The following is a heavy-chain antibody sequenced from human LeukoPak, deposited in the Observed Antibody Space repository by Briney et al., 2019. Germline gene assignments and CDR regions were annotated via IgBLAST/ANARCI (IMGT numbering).Heavy chain of an antibody. CDR3: ARAPYYDILTGFGVFDY. V-gene: IGHV1-18*01. CDR1: GYTFTSYG. J-gene: IGHJ4*02. Sequence: ASVKVSCKASGYTFTSYGISWVRQAPGQGLEWMGWISAYNGNTNYVQKLQGRVTMTTDTSTSTAYMEPRSLRSDDTAVYYCARAPYYDILTGFGVFDYWGQGTLVTLSS. CDR2: ISAYNGNT. D-gene: IGHD3-9*01.